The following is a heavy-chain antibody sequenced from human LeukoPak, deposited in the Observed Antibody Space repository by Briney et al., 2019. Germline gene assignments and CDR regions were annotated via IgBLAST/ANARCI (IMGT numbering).Heavy chain of an antibody. V-gene: IGHV3-33*01. Sequence: GGPLRLSCAASGFTFSSYGMHWVRQAPGKGLEWVAVIWYDGSNKYYADSVKGRFTISRDNSKNTLYLQMNSLRAEDTAVYYCARADSSGYYPSWFDPWGQGTLVTVSS. CDR1: GFTFSSYG. D-gene: IGHD3-22*01. J-gene: IGHJ5*02. CDR3: ARADSSGYYPSWFDP. CDR2: IWYDGSNK.